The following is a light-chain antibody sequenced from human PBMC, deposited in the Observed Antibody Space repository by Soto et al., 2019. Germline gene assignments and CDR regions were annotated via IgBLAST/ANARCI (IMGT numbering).Light chain of an antibody. CDR3: QQYNTCWT. CDR2: TAS. V-gene: IGKV1-5*03. CDR1: QTISSW. J-gene: IGKJ1*01. Sequence: DAQMSLSPSTLSGSVGSTVPIPSRASQTISSWLAWYQQKPGKAPKLLIYTASTLKSGVPSRFSGSGSGTEFTLTISSLQPDDFATYYCQQYNTCWTFGQGTKVDIK.